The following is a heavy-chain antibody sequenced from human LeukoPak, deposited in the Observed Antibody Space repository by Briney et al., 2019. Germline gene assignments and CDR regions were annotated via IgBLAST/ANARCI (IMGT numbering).Heavy chain of an antibody. Sequence: GGSLRLSCAASGFTFSSYSMNGVRQAPGKGLEWVSSISSSSSYIYYADSVKGRFTISRDNAKNSLYLQMYSLRAEDTAVYYCAREGYSAGYDYMDVWGKGTTVTVSS. V-gene: IGHV3-21*01. J-gene: IGHJ6*03. CDR3: AREGYSAGYDYMDV. CDR2: ISSSSSYI. CDR1: GFTFSSYS. D-gene: IGHD5-12*01.